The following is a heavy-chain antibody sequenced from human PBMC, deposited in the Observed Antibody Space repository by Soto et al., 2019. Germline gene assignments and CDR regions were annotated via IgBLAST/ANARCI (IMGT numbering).Heavy chain of an antibody. CDR2: ISYDGRNK. V-gene: IGHV3-30*18. CDR1: GFTFSSYA. D-gene: IGHD1-1*01. CDR3: AKETTRFAVPPALDY. Sequence: VHLVESGGGVVQPGGSLRLSCAASGFTFSSYAMHWVRQAPGKGLEWVAGISYDGRNKFSADSVKGRFTISRDNSQNTLYLQMNSLRPEDTAVYYCAKETTRFAVPPALDYWGQGTLVTVS. J-gene: IGHJ4*02.